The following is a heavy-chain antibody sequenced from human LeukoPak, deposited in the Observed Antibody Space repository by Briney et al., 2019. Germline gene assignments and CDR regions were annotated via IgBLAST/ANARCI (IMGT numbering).Heavy chain of an antibody. Sequence: GGSLRLSCAASGFRFNTFWMSWVRQAPGKGLEWVANIKQDGNEKYYADSVKGRFTISRDNAKNSLYLQMNSLRAEDMALYYCAKDSSSFGDAFDIWGQGTMVTVSS. V-gene: IGHV3-7*03. CDR3: AKDSSSFGDAFDI. CDR1: GFRFNTFW. CDR2: IKQDGNEK. D-gene: IGHD6-13*01. J-gene: IGHJ3*02.